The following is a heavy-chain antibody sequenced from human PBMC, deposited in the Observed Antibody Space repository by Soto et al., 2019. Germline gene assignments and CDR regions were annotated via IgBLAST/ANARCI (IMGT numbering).Heavy chain of an antibody. V-gene: IGHV4-59*01. D-gene: IGHD4-17*01. CDR3: ARVLRLRGPYGDYVSDAFDI. J-gene: IGHJ3*02. CDR1: GGSISSYY. CDR2: IYYSGST. Sequence: SETLSLTCTVSGGSISSYYWSWIRQPPGKGLEWIGYIYYSGSTNYNPSLKSRVTISVDTSKNQFSLKLSSVTAADTAVYYCARVLRLRGPYGDYVSDAFDIWGQGTMVTVSS.